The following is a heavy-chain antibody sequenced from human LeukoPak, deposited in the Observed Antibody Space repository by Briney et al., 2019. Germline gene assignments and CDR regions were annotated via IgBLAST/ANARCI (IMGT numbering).Heavy chain of an antibody. Sequence: ASVKVSCKASGYTFTSFAIHWVRQAPGQRLEWMGWINGGDGDTKYLQNFQGRVTITRDTSASTSYMELSSLTSEDTAKYYCALTDYGDYWGQGTLVTVSS. CDR1: GYTFTSFA. J-gene: IGHJ4*02. CDR2: INGGDGDT. V-gene: IGHV1-3*01. CDR3: ALTDYGDY.